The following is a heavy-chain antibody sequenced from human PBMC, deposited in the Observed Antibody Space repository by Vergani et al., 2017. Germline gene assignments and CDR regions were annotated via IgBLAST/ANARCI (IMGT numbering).Heavy chain of an antibody. CDR2: TKQDGSEK. D-gene: IGHD2-15*01. Sequence: EVQLVESGGGLVQPGGSLRLSCAASGFTFSSYWMSWVRQAPGKGLEWVANTKQDGSEKYYVDSVKGRFTISRDNAKNSLYLQMNSLRAEDTAVYYCARDLLPGWWSAFYTGGGYYFDYWGQGTLVTVSS. V-gene: IGHV3-7*01. J-gene: IGHJ4*02. CDR3: ARDLLPGWWSAFYTGGGYYFDY. CDR1: GFTFSSYW.